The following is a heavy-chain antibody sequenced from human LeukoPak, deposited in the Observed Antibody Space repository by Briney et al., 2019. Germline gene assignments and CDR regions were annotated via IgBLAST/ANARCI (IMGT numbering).Heavy chain of an antibody. CDR1: GFTFSSYS. CDR2: ISSSSSYI. Sequence: KPGGSLRLSCAASGFTFSSYSMNWVRQAPGKGLEWVSSISSSSSYIYYADSVKGRFTISRDNAKNSLYLQMNSLRAEDTAVYYCARGWGVEMVTDYWGQGTLVTVS. J-gene: IGHJ4*02. D-gene: IGHD5-24*01. CDR3: ARGWGVEMVTDY. V-gene: IGHV3-21*01.